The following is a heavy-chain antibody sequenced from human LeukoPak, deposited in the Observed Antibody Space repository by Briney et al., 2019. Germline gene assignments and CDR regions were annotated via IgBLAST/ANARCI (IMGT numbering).Heavy chain of an antibody. V-gene: IGHV4-34*01. CDR1: GGSFSGYY. D-gene: IGHD6-13*01. CDR2: IYHSGST. J-gene: IGHJ5*02. Sequence: SETLSLTCAVYGGSFSGYYWSWIRQPPGKGLEWIGEIYHSGSTNYNPSLKSRVTISVDTSKNQFSLKLRSVTAADTAVYYCARKEGGQLVNTRRWFDPWGQGTLVTVSS. CDR3: ARKEGGQLVNTRRWFDP.